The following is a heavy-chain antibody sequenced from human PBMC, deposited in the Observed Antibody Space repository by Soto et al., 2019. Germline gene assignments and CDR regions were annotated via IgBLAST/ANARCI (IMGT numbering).Heavy chain of an antibody. D-gene: IGHD3-10*01. J-gene: IGHJ4*02. V-gene: IGHV4-59*01. CDR1: GGSISSYY. CDR2: IYYSGST. Sequence: TLSLTCTVSGGSISSYYWSWIRQPPGKGLEWIGYIYYSGSTNYNPSLKSRVTISVDTSKNQFSLKLSSVTAADTAVYYCARGYPGRYYYGSGSYYGVYYDYWGQGTLVTVSS. CDR3: ARGYPGRYYYGSGSYYGVYYDY.